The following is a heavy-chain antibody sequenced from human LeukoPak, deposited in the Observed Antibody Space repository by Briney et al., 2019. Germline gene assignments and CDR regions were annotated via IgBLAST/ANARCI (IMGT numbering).Heavy chain of an antibody. D-gene: IGHD3-22*01. V-gene: IGHV3-30*18. CDR3: AKAEDYYDSSALI. Sequence: GRSLRLSCAASGFTFSSYGMHWVRQAPGKGLEWVAVISYDGSNKYYADSVKGRFTISRDNSKNTLYLQMNSLRAEDTAVYYCAKAEDYYDSSALIWGQGTMVTVSS. CDR1: GFTFSSYG. CDR2: ISYDGSNK. J-gene: IGHJ3*02.